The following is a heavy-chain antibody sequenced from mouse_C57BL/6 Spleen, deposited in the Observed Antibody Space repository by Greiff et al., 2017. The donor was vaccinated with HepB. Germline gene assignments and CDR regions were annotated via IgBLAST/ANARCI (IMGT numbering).Heavy chain of an antibody. V-gene: IGHV5-17*01. J-gene: IGHJ3*01. Sequence: EVKLVESGGGLVKPGGSLKLSCAASGFTFSDYGMHWVRQAPEKGLEWVAYISSGSSPIYYADTVKGRFTISRDNAKNTLFLQMTSLRSADTAMYYCARTGTGAWFAYWGQGTLVTVSA. CDR1: GFTFSDYG. D-gene: IGHD3-3*01. CDR2: ISSGSSPI. CDR3: ARTGTGAWFAY.